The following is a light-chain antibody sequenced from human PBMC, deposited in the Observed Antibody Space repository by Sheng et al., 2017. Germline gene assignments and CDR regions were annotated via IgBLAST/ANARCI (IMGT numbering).Light chain of an antibody. Sequence: SYELTQPPSVSVSPGQTARITCSGDAMPKQFAYWYQQKPGQAPVLVIYRDSERPSGIPERFSGSNSGTTVTLTISGVQAEDEADYYCQSGDSSGTYRRVFGGGTKLTVL. J-gene: IGLJ3*02. V-gene: IGLV3-25*03. CDR3: QSGDSSGTYRRV. CDR2: RDS. CDR1: AMPKQF.